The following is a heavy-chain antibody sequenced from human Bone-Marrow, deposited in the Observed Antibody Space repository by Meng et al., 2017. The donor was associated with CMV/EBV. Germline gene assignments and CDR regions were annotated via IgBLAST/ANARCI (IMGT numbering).Heavy chain of an antibody. V-gene: IGHV1-2*02. J-gene: IGHJ4*02. CDR3: ARGRNYYDSSGYHPFDY. Sequence: VQRVQPGAEVKKPGASVKVSCKASGYTFSGYYIHWVRQAPGQGLEWMGWINPNSGGTNYAQNFRGRVTMTRDTSISTPYMELSRLRSDDTAVYYCARGRNYYDSSGYHPFDYWGQGTLVTVSS. CDR1: GYTFSGYY. CDR2: INPNSGGT. D-gene: IGHD3-22*01.